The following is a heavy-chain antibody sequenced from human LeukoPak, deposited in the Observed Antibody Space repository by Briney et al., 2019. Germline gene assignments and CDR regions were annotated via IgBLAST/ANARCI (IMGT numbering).Heavy chain of an antibody. CDR1: GVSISSSEW. V-gene: IGHV4-4*02. Sequence: SVTVSLTCAVSGVSISSSEWWIWVRQPPGQGLEWIGEIYLDWRTRYNPSLQTRVTMSIDYSKDQISLEVTSVTAADTAIYYCGKTDIYFNPIDYWGPGSLVTVSS. CDR2: IYLDWRT. CDR3: GKTDIYFNPIDY. D-gene: IGHD3-9*01. J-gene: IGHJ4*02.